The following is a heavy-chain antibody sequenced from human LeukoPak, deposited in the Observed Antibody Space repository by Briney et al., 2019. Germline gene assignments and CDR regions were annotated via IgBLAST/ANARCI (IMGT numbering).Heavy chain of an antibody. CDR2: ISSSSSYI. CDR1: GFTFSSYS. Sequence: PGGSLRLSCAASGFTFSSYSMNWVRQAPGKGLEWVSSISSSSSYIYYADSVKGRFTISRDNAKNSLYLQMNSLRAEDTAVYYCASFSLYYDSSGCLNSDYWGQGTLVTVSS. V-gene: IGHV3-21*01. J-gene: IGHJ4*02. CDR3: ASFSLYYDSSGCLNSDY. D-gene: IGHD3-22*01.